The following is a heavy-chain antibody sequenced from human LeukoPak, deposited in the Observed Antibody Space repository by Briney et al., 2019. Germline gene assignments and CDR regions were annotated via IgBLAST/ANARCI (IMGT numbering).Heavy chain of an antibody. CDR2: ISSSSSYI. CDR3: ARDADNYYDSSGYSDY. J-gene: IGHJ4*02. D-gene: IGHD3-22*01. V-gene: IGHV3-21*01. Sequence: YSXNWVRQAPGKGLEWVSSISSSSSYIYYADSVKGRFTISRDNAKNSLYLQMNSLRAEDTAVYYCARDADNYYDSSGYSDYWGQGTLVTVSS. CDR1: YS.